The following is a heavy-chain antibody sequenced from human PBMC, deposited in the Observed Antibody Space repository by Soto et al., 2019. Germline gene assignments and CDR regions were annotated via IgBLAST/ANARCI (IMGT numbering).Heavy chain of an antibody. V-gene: IGHV2-5*02. CDR2: IYWDNDK. D-gene: IGHD6-13*01. CDR1: GFSLSTDGVG. J-gene: IGHJ4*02. Sequence: QITLKESGPTLVKPTQTLTLTCTFSGFSLSTDGVGVNWLRQPPGKALEWLALIYWDNDKYYNPSLKNRLSITKDTSKNQVVLTMANMDRVDAATYFCAHSYIAQQLGFEYWGPGTMVTVS. CDR3: AHSYIAQQLGFEY.